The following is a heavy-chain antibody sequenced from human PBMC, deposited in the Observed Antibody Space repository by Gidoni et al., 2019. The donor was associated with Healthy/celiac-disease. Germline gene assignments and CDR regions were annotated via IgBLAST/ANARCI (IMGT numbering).Heavy chain of an antibody. Sequence: EVQLLESGGGLVQPGGSLRLSCAASGFTFSSYAMSWVRQAPGKGLEWVSAISGSGGSTYYADSVKGRFTISRDNSKNTLYLQMNSLRAEDTAVYYCAKDRGIAAAGTRGEYFQHWGQGTLVTVSS. V-gene: IGHV3-23*01. D-gene: IGHD6-13*01. CDR3: AKDRGIAAAGTRGEYFQH. J-gene: IGHJ1*01. CDR1: GFTFSSYA. CDR2: ISGSGGST.